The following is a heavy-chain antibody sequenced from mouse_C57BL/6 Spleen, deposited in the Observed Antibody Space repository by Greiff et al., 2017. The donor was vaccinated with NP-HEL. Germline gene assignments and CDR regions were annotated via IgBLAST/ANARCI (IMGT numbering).Heavy chain of an antibody. D-gene: IGHD2-4*01. J-gene: IGHJ1*03. Sequence: QVQLQQPGAELVKPGASVKLSCKASGYTFTSYWMHWVKQRPGQGLEWIGMIHPNSGSTNYNEKFKSKATLTVDKSSSTAYMQLSSLTSEDSAVYYCACPYDYDVDWYFDVWGTGTTVTVSS. V-gene: IGHV1-64*01. CDR1: GYTFTSYW. CDR2: IHPNSGST. CDR3: ACPYDYDVDWYFDV.